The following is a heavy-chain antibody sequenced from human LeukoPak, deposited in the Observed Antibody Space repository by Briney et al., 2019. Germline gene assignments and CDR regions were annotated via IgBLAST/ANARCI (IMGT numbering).Heavy chain of an antibody. CDR2: ISSSSSYI. D-gene: IGHD3-22*01. Sequence: GGSLRLSCAASGFTFSSYSMNWVRQAPGKGLEWASSISSSSSYIYYADSVKGRFTISRDNAKNSLYLQMNSLRAEDTAVYYCARDGLYYYDSSGYPDPHNWFDPWGQGTLVTVSS. CDR3: ARDGLYYYDSSGYPDPHNWFDP. CDR1: GFTFSSYS. J-gene: IGHJ5*02. V-gene: IGHV3-21*01.